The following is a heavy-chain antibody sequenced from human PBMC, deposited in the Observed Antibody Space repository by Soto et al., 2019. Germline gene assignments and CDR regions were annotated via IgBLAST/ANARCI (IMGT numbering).Heavy chain of an antibody. V-gene: IGHV4-59*01. CDR1: GGSITSSY. CDR3: ARGEDAFFYYGLDV. J-gene: IGHJ6*02. Sequence: SETLSLTCTVSGGSITSSYWSWIRRPPGKGLEWIAYIYDTGISGYTPSTSYNPSLKGRVTMSVDTSKSQFSLKLTSVTAADTAVYYCARGEDAFFYYGLDVWGQGTTVTVSS. CDR2: IYDTGISGYTPST.